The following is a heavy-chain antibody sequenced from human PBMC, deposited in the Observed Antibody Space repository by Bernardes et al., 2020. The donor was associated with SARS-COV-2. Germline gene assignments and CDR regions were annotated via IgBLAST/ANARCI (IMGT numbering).Heavy chain of an antibody. CDR3: ARVDCSSSSYYIRGGTYYHGMDV. V-gene: IGHV1-18*01. Sequence: ASVKVSCKASGYTFLSYGISWVRQAPGQGLEWVGWVNAYNGNTNYAQKFQDRVTMNTDTYSNTAFMELRSLRSDDTAVYYCARVDCSSSSYYIRGGTYYHGMDVWGQGTTVTVSS. CDR1: GYTFLSYG. CDR2: VNAYNGNT. D-gene: IGHD3-10*02. J-gene: IGHJ6*02.